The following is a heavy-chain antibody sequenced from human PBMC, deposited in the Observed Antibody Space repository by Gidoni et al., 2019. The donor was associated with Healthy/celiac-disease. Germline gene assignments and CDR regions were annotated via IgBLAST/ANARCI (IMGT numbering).Heavy chain of an antibody. J-gene: IGHJ3*02. D-gene: IGHD6-13*01. V-gene: IGHV3-53*01. CDR2: IYSGGST. CDR3: ARDRFYSSPPGAFDI. Sequence: EVQLVESGGGLIQPGGSLRLSCAASGFTVSSNYMSWVRQAPGKGLEWVSVIYSGGSTYYADSVKGRFTISRDNSKNTLYLQMNSLRAEDTAVYYCARDRFYSSPPGAFDIWGQGTMVTVSS. CDR1: GFTVSSNY.